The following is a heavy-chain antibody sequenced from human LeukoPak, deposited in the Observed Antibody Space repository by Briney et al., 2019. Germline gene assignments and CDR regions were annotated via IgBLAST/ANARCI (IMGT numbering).Heavy chain of an antibody. CDR3: AKWGDFDVLTGYYVPDF. CDR2: ITGSGGNT. D-gene: IGHD3-9*01. V-gene: IGHV3-23*01. CDR1: GFTFSNYA. Sequence: GGSLRLSCAASGFTFSNYAMSWVRQAPGKGLEWVSAITGSGGNTYYADSVKGRFTISRDNSKNTLYLQMNSLRDEDTAVYYCAKWGDFDVLTGYYVPDFWGQGTLVTVSP. J-gene: IGHJ4*02.